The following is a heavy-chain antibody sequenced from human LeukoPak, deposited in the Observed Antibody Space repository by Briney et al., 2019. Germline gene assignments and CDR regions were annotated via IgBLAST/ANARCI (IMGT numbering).Heavy chain of an antibody. V-gene: IGHV3-53*01. CDR1: GFTVSSNS. CDR3: ARRAGAYSHPYDY. J-gene: IGHJ4*02. Sequence: PGGSLRLSCAASGFTVSSNSMSWVRQAPGKGLEWVSFIYRGTIHYSDSVKGRFTISRDNSKNTLYLQMNSLRAEDTAVYYCARRAGAYSHPYDYWGQGTLVTVSS. D-gene: IGHD4/OR15-4a*01. CDR2: IYRGTI.